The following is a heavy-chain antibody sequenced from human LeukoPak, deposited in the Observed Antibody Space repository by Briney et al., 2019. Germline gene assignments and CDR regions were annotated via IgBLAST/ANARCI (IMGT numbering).Heavy chain of an antibody. D-gene: IGHD3-16*02. J-gene: IGHJ6*03. V-gene: IGHV1-69*05. CDR1: GGTFSGYA. CDR3: ARSLRAYYDYVWGSYRPVLYYYYYYMDV. CDR2: IIPIFGTA. Sequence: ASVKVSCKASGGTFSGYAISWVRQAPGQGLEWMGGIIPIFGTANYAQKFQGRVTITTDESTSTAYMELSSLRSEDTAVYYCARSLRAYYDYVWGSYRPVLYYYYYYMDVCGKGTTVTVSS.